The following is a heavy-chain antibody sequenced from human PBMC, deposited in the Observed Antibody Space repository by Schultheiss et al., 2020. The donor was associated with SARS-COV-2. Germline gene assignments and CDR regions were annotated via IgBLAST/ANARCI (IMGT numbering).Heavy chain of an antibody. J-gene: IGHJ4*02. CDR2: IYSGGST. D-gene: IGHD1-26*01. CDR1: GFTFSSYE. CDR3: AKVRWELLQAFDY. V-gene: IGHV3-53*01. Sequence: GESLKISCAASGFTFSSYEMNWVRQAPGKGLEWVSVIYSGGSTYYADSVKGRFTISRDNSKNTLYLQMNSLRAEDTAVYYCAKVRWELLQAFDYWGQGTLVTVSS.